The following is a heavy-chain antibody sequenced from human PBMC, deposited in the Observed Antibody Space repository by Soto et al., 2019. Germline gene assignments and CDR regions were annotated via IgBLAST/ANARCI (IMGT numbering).Heavy chain of an antibody. D-gene: IGHD6-19*01. V-gene: IGHV4-59*08. CDR2: IYYSGTT. CDR3: ARHGQWLVTGYYYYGLDV. CDR1: GGSISDYY. J-gene: IGHJ6*02. Sequence: SETLSLTCTVSGGSISDYYWSWIRQPPGKGLEWIGYIYYSGTTNYSPSLKSRVTISVDTSKNQFSLKLSSVTAADTAVYYCARHGQWLVTGYYYYGLDVWGQGTTVTVSS.